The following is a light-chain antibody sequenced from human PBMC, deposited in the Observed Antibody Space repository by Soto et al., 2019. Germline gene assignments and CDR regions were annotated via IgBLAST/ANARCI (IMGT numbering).Light chain of an antibody. CDR3: HQYNTWRT. CDR2: GAS. Sequence: EILMTQSPATLSVSPGERATPSSGASQTITANLAGFQQKPGQAPSLLIIGASTRPAGIPARFSGSGSGTEFTLTISSLQSEDFAVYYCHQYNTWRTFGQGTKVEIK. V-gene: IGKV3-15*01. J-gene: IGKJ1*01. CDR1: QTITAN.